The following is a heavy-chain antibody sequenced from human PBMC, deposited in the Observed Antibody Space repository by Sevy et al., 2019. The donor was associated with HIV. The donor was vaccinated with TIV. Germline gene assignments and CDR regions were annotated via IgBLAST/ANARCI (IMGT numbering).Heavy chain of an antibody. CDR3: AREGYYYRSGTYRPPNYYGMDV. CDR2: ISDYNGYT. J-gene: IGHJ6*02. D-gene: IGHD3-10*01. Sequence: ASVKVSCKASGYTFSSYGISWVRQAPGQGLEWMGWISDYNGYTNYAHKFQGRVTMSTETSTGTAYMERRSLRSDDTAEYFCAREGYYYRSGTYRPPNYYGMDVWGQGTAVTVSS. CDR1: GYTFSSYG. V-gene: IGHV1-18*01.